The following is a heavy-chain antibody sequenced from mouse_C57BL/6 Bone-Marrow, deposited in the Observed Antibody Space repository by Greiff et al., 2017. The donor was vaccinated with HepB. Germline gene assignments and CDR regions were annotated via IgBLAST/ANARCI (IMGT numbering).Heavy chain of an antibody. CDR3: ARRRYYGLFAY. CDR1: GFTFSSYG. Sequence: VQLKQSGGDLVKPGGSLKLSCAASGFTFSSYGMSWVRQTPDKRLEWVATISSGGSYTYYPDSVKGRFTISRDNAKNTLYLQMSSLKSEDTAMYYCARRRYYGLFAYWGQGTLVTVSA. D-gene: IGHD1-1*01. CDR2: ISSGGSYT. J-gene: IGHJ3*01. V-gene: IGHV5-6*01.